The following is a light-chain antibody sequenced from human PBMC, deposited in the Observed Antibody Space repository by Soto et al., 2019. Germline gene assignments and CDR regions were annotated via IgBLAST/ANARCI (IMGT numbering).Light chain of an antibody. V-gene: IGKV1-9*01. CDR1: QDINNF. CDR2: AAS. CDR3: QQLERYPST. Sequence: IQLTQSPSSLSASVGDRVSITCRATQDINNFLAWYQQKPGKAPKLLIYAASTLQSGVPSRFSGSGSGTDFTLTISSLQSEDFATYYCQQLERYPSTFGGGTKVDIK. J-gene: IGKJ4*01.